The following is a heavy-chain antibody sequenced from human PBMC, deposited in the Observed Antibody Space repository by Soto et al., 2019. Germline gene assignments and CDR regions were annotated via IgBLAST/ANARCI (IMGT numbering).Heavy chain of an antibody. J-gene: IGHJ4*02. CDR3: AKEHLNFWYYFDY. D-gene: IGHD3-3*01. CDR2: ISDEGSNK. V-gene: IGHV3-30*18. CDR1: GFTISSYG. Sequence: GGSLRLSCAASGFTISSYGMHWVRQAPGKGLEWVAVISDEGSNKYYADSVKGRFTISRDNSKNTLYLQMNSLRAEDTAVYYCAKEHLNFWYYFDYWGQGTLVTVSS.